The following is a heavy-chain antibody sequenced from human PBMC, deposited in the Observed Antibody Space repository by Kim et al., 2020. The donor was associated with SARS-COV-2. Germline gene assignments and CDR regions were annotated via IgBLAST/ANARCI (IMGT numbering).Heavy chain of an antibody. CDR1: GFTFSSYA. V-gene: IGHV3-30*04. CDR2: ISYDGSNK. J-gene: IGHJ4*02. Sequence: GGSLRLSCAASGFTFSSYAMHWVRQAPGKGLEWVAVISYDGSNKYYADSVKGRFTISRDNSKNTLYLQMNSLRAEDTAVYYCAREGRRPVAGTTAYYFDYWGQGTLVTVSS. CDR3: AREGRRPVAGTTAYYFDY. D-gene: IGHD6-19*01.